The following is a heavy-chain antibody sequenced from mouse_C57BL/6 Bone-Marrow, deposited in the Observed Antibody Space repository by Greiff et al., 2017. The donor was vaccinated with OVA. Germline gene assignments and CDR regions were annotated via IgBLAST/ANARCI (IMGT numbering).Heavy chain of an antibody. CDR2: IDPSDSYT. Sequence: QVQLQQPGAELVRPGTSVKLSCKASGYTFTSYWMHWVTQRPGQGLEWIGVIDPSDSYTNYNQKFKGKATLPVDTSSRTAYMQLSSLTSEASAFYSCALSGHASFDYWGQGTTLTVSS. V-gene: IGHV1-59*01. CDR3: ALSGHASFDY. CDR1: GYTFTSYW. D-gene: IGHD3-2*02. J-gene: IGHJ2*01.